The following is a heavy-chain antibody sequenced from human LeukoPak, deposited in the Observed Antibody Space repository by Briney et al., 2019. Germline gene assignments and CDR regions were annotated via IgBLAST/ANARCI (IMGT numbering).Heavy chain of an antibody. CDR1: GFTLSDYY. CDR3: AGARAGTYYFDY. V-gene: IGHV3-11*03. J-gene: IGHJ4*02. CDR2: ISGSTIYT. D-gene: IGHD6-19*01. Sequence: PGGSLRLSCAASGFTLSDYYMSWVRRAPGKGLDWISYISGSTIYTNYADSVKGRFTISRDNAKNSLYLKMSSLRAVDTAVYYCAGARAGTYYFDYWGQGTLVTVSS.